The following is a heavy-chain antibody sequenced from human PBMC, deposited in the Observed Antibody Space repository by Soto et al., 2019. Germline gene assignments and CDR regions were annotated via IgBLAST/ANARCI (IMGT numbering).Heavy chain of an antibody. Sequence: ASVKVSCKASGYTFTSCYMHWVRQAPGQGLEWMGIINPSGGSTSYAQKFQGRVTMTRDTSTSTVYMELSSLRSEDTAVYYCARDRDTIFGVTRGGYYYGMDVWGQGTTVTVSS. J-gene: IGHJ6*02. V-gene: IGHV1-46*01. CDR2: INPSGGST. CDR1: GYTFTSCY. D-gene: IGHD3-3*01. CDR3: ARDRDTIFGVTRGGYYYGMDV.